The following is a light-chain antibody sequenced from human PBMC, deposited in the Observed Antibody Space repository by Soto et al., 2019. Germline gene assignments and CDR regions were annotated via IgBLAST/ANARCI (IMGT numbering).Light chain of an antibody. CDR2: EVS. CDR3: RSYAGSSNFVV. V-gene: IGLV2-23*02. CDR1: SSDVGSYNL. J-gene: IGLJ2*01. Sequence: QSALTQPASVSGSPGQSVTISCTGTSSDVGSYNLVSWYQQHPGKAPKLMIYEVSKRPSGVSNRFSGSKSGNTASLTISGLQAEDEADYYCRSYAGSSNFVVFGGGTQLTVL.